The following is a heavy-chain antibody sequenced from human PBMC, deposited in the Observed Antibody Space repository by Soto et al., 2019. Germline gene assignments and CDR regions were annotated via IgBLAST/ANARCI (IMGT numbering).Heavy chain of an antibody. CDR3: AREKSSSSGYYFDY. CDR1: GGSISSSSYY. Sequence: SETLSLTCTVSGGSISSSSYYWGWIRQPPGKELEGIGSIYDSGSTYYNPSLKSRVTISVDTSKNQFSLKLSSVTAADTAVYYCAREKSSSSGYYFDYWGQGTLVTVSS. CDR2: IYDSGST. V-gene: IGHV4-39*07. D-gene: IGHD6-6*01. J-gene: IGHJ4*02.